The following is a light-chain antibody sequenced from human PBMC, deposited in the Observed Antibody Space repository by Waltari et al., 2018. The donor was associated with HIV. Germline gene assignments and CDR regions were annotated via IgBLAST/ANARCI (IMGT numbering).Light chain of an antibody. Sequence: QLVLTQSPSASASLGASVKLTCTLSRGHGSYDIAWHHQQPKKGPRYLMKLNSDGSHFKGDGIPDRFSGSSSGAERYLTISSLQSEDEADYYCQTWGTGIVVFGGGTKLTVL. CDR2: LNSDGSH. CDR3: QTWGTGIVV. V-gene: IGLV4-69*01. CDR1: RGHGSYD. J-gene: IGLJ2*01.